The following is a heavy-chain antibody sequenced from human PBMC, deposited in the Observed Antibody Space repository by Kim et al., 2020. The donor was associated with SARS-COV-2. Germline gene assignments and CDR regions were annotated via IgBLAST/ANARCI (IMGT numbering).Heavy chain of an antibody. J-gene: IGHJ6*02. CDR2: IRWNGGSI. Sequence: GGSLRLSCAASGFTFDDYAMHWVRQAPGKGLDWVSGIRWNGGSICNADSVKGRFTISRDNAKNSLYLQMNSLRAEDTAVYYCAKDNGRRVVGASDYYYYYGMDVWGQGTTVTVSS. CDR1: GFTFDDYA. V-gene: IGHV3-9*01. D-gene: IGHD2-15*01. CDR3: AKDNGRRVVGASDYYYYYGMDV.